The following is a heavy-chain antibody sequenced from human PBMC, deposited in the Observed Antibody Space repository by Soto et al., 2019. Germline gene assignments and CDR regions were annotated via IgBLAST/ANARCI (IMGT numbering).Heavy chain of an antibody. D-gene: IGHD3-22*01. Sequence: PSETLSLTCTVSGGSISRSSYYWGWIRRPPGKGLEWIGIIYFAGNTHYNPSLESRVTVSVDSSKNQFSLKLSSVTAADTSVYYCARDPYYYGSSGNWFDPWGQGTLVTVSS. V-gene: IGHV4-39*02. CDR2: IYFAGNT. J-gene: IGHJ5*02. CDR3: ARDPYYYGSSGNWFDP. CDR1: GGSISRSSYY.